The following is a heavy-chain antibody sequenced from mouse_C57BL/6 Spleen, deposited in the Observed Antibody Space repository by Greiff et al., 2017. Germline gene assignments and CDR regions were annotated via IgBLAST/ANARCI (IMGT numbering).Heavy chain of an antibody. Sequence: LVESGPELVKPGASVKISCKASGYAFSSSWMNWVKQRPGKGLEWIGRIYPGDGDTNYNGKFKGKATLTADKSSSTAYMQLSSLTSEDSAVYFCARSYYSNYGFAYWGQGTLVTVSA. CDR2: IYPGDGDT. CDR1: GYAFSSSW. D-gene: IGHD2-5*01. CDR3: ARSYYSNYGFAY. V-gene: IGHV1-82*01. J-gene: IGHJ3*01.